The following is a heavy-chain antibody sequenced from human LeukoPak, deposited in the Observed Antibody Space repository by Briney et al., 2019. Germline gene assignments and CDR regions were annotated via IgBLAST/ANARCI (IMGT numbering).Heavy chain of an antibody. V-gene: IGHV3-7*03. Sequence: GGSLRLSCAASGFTFSSYAMSGVRQAPGKGLEWVANIKQDGSAKPYVDSVKGRFTISRDNAKNSLFLQMNSLRVEDTAVYYCARDNGWSADFWGQGTLVTVSS. CDR2: IKQDGSAK. D-gene: IGHD2-15*01. J-gene: IGHJ4*02. CDR1: GFTFSSYA. CDR3: ARDNGWSADF.